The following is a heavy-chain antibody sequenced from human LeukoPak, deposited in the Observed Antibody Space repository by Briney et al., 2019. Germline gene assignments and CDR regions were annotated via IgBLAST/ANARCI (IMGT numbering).Heavy chain of an antibody. J-gene: IGHJ6*02. Sequence: ASVKVSCKASGYTFTSYDINWVRQATGQGLEWMGWMNPNSGNTGYAQKFQGRVTMTRNTSISTAYMELSSLRSEDTAVYYCARAGDYYYGMDVWGQGTTVTVSS. D-gene: IGHD1-1*01. CDR2: MNPNSGNT. CDR3: ARAGDYYYGMDV. V-gene: IGHV1-8*01. CDR1: GYTFTSYD.